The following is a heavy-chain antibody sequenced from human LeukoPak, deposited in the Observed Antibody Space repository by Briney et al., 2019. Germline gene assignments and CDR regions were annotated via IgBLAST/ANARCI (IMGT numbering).Heavy chain of an antibody. Sequence: GGSLRLSCAASGFTFSSYWTSWVRQAPGKGLEWVANIKQDGSEKYYVDSVKGRFTISRDNAKNSLYLQMNSLRAEDTAVYYCARDLRLRYFDWIAWGQGTLVTVSS. J-gene: IGHJ4*02. V-gene: IGHV3-7*01. CDR3: ARDLRLRYFDWIA. CDR2: IKQDGSEK. CDR1: GFTFSSYW. D-gene: IGHD3-9*01.